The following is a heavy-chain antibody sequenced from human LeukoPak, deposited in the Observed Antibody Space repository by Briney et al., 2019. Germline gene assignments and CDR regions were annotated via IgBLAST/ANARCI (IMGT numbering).Heavy chain of an antibody. V-gene: IGHV3-66*01. Sequence: GGSLRLSCAASGFTVSSNYMSWVRQAPGKGLEWVSVIYSGGSTYYADSVKGRFTISRDNSKNTLYPQMNSLRAEDTAVYYCARDRVRTTVSYYYGMGVWGQGTTVTVSS. CDR1: GFTVSSNY. D-gene: IGHD4-17*01. CDR3: ARDRVRTTVSYYYGMGV. CDR2: IYSGGST. J-gene: IGHJ6*02.